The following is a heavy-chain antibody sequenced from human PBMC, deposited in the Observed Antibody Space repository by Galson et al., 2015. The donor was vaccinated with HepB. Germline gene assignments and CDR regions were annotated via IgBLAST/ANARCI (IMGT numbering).Heavy chain of an antibody. J-gene: IGHJ6*02. Sequence: SLRLSCAASGFIFSSYAMTWVRRAPGKGLEWVSSMSASGGTYYAHSVEGRFTFSRDTSKNTLYLQMNSLTAEDTALYHCARGGGDYYYYGMDVWGQGTTVTVSS. V-gene: IGHV3-23*01. CDR3: ARGGGDYYYYGMDV. CDR1: GFIFSSYA. D-gene: IGHD3-10*01. CDR2: MSASGGT.